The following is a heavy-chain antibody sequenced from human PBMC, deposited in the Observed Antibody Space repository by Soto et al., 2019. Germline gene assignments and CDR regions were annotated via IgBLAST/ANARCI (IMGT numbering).Heavy chain of an antibody. J-gene: IGHJ5*02. V-gene: IGHV1-18*01. Sequence: VSVKVSCKASGYTFTSYGISWVRQAPGQGLEWMGWISAYNGNTNYAQKLQGRVTMTTDTSTSTAYMELRSLRSDDTAVYYYARAPTYYYGSGSYSYHAAELREAWFDPWGQGTLVTVSS. CDR3: ARAPTYYYGSGSYSYHAAELREAWFDP. CDR2: ISAYNGNT. CDR1: GYTFTSYG. D-gene: IGHD3-10*01.